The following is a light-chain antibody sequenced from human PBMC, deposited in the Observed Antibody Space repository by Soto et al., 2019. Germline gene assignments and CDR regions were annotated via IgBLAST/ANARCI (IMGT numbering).Light chain of an antibody. CDR2: GTS. CDR3: QQYGNSRFT. Sequence: VLTQSPGTLSLSAGDRATPSCRASQSVSSSSFAWYQQKPRQAPRLLIFGTSARATGIPDRFRGSGSGTEFTLTITRLEPEDFAVYYCQQYGNSRFTFGRGTKLEIK. CDR1: QSVSSSS. V-gene: IGKV3-20*01. J-gene: IGKJ2*01.